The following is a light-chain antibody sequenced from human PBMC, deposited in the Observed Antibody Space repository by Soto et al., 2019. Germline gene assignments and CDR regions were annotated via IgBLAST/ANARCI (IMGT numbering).Light chain of an antibody. J-gene: IGKJ2*01. V-gene: IGKV2-28*01. CDR1: ESLLHSNGYNY. CDR2: SGS. Sequence: DIVMTQSPLSLPVTPGQPASISCRSSESLLHSNGYNYLDWYLQKPGQSPQLLIYSGSNRAPGVHGRINGSRLGGDYTLKISRVGAEDVGVYYCMHARQAPSIFGQGTRLEIK. CDR3: MHARQAPSI.